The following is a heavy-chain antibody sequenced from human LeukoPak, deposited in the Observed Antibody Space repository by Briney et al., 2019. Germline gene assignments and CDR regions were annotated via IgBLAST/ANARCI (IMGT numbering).Heavy chain of an antibody. V-gene: IGHV3-21*01. CDR2: IISSSSYR. CDR3: ARLIAEGFSYYFDY. D-gene: IGHD2-15*01. J-gene: IGHJ4*02. Sequence: GGSLGLSCAASGFSFSSYTMTWVRQAPGKGLEWVSSIISSSSYRYFADSVKGRFTISRDNAKNSLYLQMNSLRAEDTAVYYCARLIAEGFSYYFDYWGQGTLVTVSS. CDR1: GFSFSSYT.